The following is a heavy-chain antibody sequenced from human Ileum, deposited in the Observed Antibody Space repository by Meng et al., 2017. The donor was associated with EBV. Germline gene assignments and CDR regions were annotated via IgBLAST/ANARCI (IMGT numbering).Heavy chain of an antibody. J-gene: IGHJ2*01. CDR2: IYNSGST. V-gene: IGHV4-30-4*01. CDR1: RGSISSSNYY. Sequence: QVQLQESGPGLVKPSQPLYLTCPGSRGSISSSNYYWSLIRQPPGKGLEWSGHIYNSGSTYYNPSLKSRITISVDTSKNQFSLKLSSVTAADTAVYYCARGQKGYFDLWGRGTLVTVSS. CDR3: ARGQKGYFDL.